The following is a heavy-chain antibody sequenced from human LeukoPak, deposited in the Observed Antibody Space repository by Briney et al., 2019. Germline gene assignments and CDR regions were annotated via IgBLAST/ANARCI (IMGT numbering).Heavy chain of an antibody. CDR3: VKDAGTA. Sequence: AGSLRLSCAASGFTFDDYGMSWVRQAPGKGLECVANIKKDGSEKYYIHSVKGRFTISRDNAKNSLYLQMNSLRAEDTALYYCVKDAGTAWGQGTLVTVSS. CDR1: GFTFDDYG. CDR2: IKKDGSEK. J-gene: IGHJ5*02. V-gene: IGHV3-7*01. D-gene: IGHD2-8*02.